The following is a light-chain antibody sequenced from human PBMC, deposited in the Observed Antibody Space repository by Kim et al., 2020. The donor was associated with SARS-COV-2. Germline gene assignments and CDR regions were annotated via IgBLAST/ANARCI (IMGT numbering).Light chain of an antibody. V-gene: IGLV6-57*03. Sequence: FMLTQPHSVSESPGKTVTISCTRSSGFITSAYVQWYQQRPGSAPLTVIYGDSQRPSGVPDRFSGSIDSSSNSASLSISGLTTEDEADYYCQSYDSDNKVFGGGTQLTVL. J-gene: IGLJ3*02. CDR3: QSYDSDNKV. CDR1: SGFITSAY. CDR2: GDS.